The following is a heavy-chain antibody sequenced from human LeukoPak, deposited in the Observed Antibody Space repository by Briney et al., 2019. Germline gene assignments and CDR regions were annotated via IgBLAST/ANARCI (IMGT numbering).Heavy chain of an antibody. CDR3: TKEAYSSAWYGDS. V-gene: IGHV3-30*02. Sequence: GGSLRLSCAASGFTFSSYSMNWVRQAPGKGLEWVAFIRYDGNNKYYADSVTGRFTISRDNSKNTVYLQMNSLRAEDTAVYYCTKEAYSSAWYGDSWGKGTLVTVSS. CDR1: GFTFSSYS. CDR2: IRYDGNNK. J-gene: IGHJ4*02. D-gene: IGHD6-19*01.